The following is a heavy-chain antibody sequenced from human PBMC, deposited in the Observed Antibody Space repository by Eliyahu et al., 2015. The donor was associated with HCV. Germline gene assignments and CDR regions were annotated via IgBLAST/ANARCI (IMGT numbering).Heavy chain of an antibody. CDR1: GFTFXTSA. J-gene: IGHJ4*02. CDR3: VKGANIVLVPGGIPRGLDY. CDR2: ISSNGGIT. D-gene: IGHD2-2*02. V-gene: IGHV3-64D*09. Sequence: EVQLVESGGALVQPGGSLRLSCSASGFTFXTSALYWVRPGSGTGLEYVSAISSNGGITYYADSVKGRFTISRDNSKNTLYLQMSSLRAEDTAVYYCVKGANIVLVPGGIPRGLDYWGQGTLVTVSS.